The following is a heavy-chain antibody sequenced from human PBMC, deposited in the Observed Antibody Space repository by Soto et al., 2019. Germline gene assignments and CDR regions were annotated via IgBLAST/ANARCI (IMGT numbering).Heavy chain of an antibody. CDR3: ARGIGLLRRYYFDY. D-gene: IGHD3-22*01. V-gene: IGHV4-59*01. CDR1: GGSISSYY. Sequence: QVQLQESGPGLVKPSETLSLTCTGSGGSISSYYWSWIRQPPGKGLEWIGYIYYSGSTNYNPSLKCRVTISVDTSKNHSSLKLGSVAAADTAVYYCARGIGLLRRYYFDYWGQGTLVTVSS. J-gene: IGHJ4*02. CDR2: IYYSGST.